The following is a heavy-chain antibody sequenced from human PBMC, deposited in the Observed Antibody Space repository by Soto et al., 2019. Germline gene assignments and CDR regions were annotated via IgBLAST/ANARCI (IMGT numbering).Heavy chain of an antibody. CDR1: GYTFDSYV. D-gene: IGHD2-2*01. J-gene: IGHJ4*02. Sequence: QVQLVQSGAEVKKPGASVKVFCKASGYTFDSYVLTWVRQAPGQGLEWMGWSSTFAHTNYAQKFQGRVTMTADTSTRTAYMELRSLRSDDTAVYYCAIDPDGAMTAYYFYYWGQGTLVTVSS. CDR3: AIDPDGAMTAYYFYY. V-gene: IGHV1-18*01. CDR2: SSTFAHT.